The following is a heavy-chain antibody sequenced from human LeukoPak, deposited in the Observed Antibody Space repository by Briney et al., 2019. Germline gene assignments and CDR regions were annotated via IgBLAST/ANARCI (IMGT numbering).Heavy chain of an antibody. CDR1: GGSFSGYY. CDR2: INHSGST. J-gene: IGHJ5*02. V-gene: IGHV4-34*01. D-gene: IGHD3-3*01. CDR3: ARGRSLYDFWSGSQLNWFDP. Sequence: SETLSLTCAVYGGSFSGYYWSWIRQPPGKGLVWIGEINHSGSTNYNPSLKSRVTISVDTSKNQFSLKLSSVTAADTAVYYCARGRSLYDFWSGSQLNWFDPWGQGTLVTVSS.